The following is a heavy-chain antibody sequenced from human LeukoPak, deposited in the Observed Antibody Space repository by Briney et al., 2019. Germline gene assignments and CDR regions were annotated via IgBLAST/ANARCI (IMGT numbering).Heavy chain of an antibody. D-gene: IGHD3-9*01. J-gene: IGHJ6*04. Sequence: PSETLSLTCTVSGGSISSYYWSWIRQPPGKGLEWIGYIYYSGSTNYNPSLKSRVTISVDTSKNQFSLKLSSVTAADTAVYYCARSSILTGSLSDWGKGTTVTISS. CDR1: GGSISSYY. CDR3: ARSSILTGSLSD. CDR2: IYYSGST. V-gene: IGHV4-59*01.